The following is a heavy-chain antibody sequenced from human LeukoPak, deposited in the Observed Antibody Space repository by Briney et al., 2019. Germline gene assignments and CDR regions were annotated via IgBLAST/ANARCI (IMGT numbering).Heavy chain of an antibody. CDR2: INPGGGGI. J-gene: IGHJ4*01. Sequence: ASVKVSCKASGYTFTSYYLHWVRQAPGQGLEWMGIINPGGGGISYAQKLQGRVTMTSDTSTSTVYMELSSLRSEDTAVYFCARVSTQDPIYYGAGRYDYWGQGTLVTVSS. V-gene: IGHV1-46*04. D-gene: IGHD3-10*01. CDR3: ARVSTQDPIYYGAGRYDY. CDR1: GYTFTSYY.